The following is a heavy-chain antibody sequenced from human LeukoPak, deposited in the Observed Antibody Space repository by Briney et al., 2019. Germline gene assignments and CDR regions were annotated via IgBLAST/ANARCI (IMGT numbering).Heavy chain of an antibody. V-gene: IGHV1-18*04. J-gene: IGHJ6*02. CDR2: ISAYNGNT. CDR3: AREEPRLLWFGELSRYGMDV. D-gene: IGHD3-10*01. CDR1: GYTFTGYY. Sequence: ASVKVSCKASGYTFTGYYMHWVRQAPGQGLEWMGWISAYNGNTNYAQKLQGRVTMTTDTSTSTAYMELRGLRSDDTAVYYCAREEPRLLWFGELSRYGMDVWGQGTTVTVSS.